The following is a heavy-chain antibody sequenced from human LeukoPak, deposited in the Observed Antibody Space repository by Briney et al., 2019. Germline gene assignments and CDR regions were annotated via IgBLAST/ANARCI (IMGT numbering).Heavy chain of an antibody. J-gene: IGHJ4*02. Sequence: SGTLSLTCAVSGGFLSGSNWWRWVRQPPGKGLEWIGEIYHSGSTNYNPSLKSRVTISVDKSKNQFSLKLSSVTAADTAVYYCARHLISGVPAAFDYWGQGTLVTVSS. CDR2: IYHSGST. CDR3: ARHLISGVPAAFDY. D-gene: IGHD2-2*01. V-gene: IGHV4-4*02. CDR1: GGFLSGSNW.